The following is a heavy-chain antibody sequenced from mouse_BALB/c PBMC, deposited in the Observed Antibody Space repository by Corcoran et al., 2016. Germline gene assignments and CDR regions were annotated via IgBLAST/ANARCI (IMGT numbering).Heavy chain of an antibody. J-gene: IGHJ2*01. CDR3: ARGTTSFDY. V-gene: IGHV9-3-1*01. CDR1: GYTFTNYG. CDR2: INTYTGEP. D-gene: IGHD2-14*01. Sequence: QIQLVQSGPELKKPGETVKISCKASGYTFTNYGRNWVKQAPGKGLKWMGWINTYTGEPTYADDFKGRFAFSLETSASTAYLQINNLKNEDTATYFCARGTTSFDYWGQGTTLTVSS.